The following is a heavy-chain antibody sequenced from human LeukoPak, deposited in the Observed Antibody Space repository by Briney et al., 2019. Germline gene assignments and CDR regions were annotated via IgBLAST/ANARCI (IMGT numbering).Heavy chain of an antibody. CDR2: IYYSGST. CDR1: GGSISSYY. CDR3: ARSGYDFWSGYYMGFDY. D-gene: IGHD3-3*01. Sequence: KSSETLSLTCTVSGGSISSYYWSWIRQPPGKGLEWIGYIYYSGSTNYNPSLKSRVTISVDTSKNQFSLKLSSVTAADTAVYYCARSGYDFWSGYYMGFDYWGQGTLVTVSS. J-gene: IGHJ4*02. V-gene: IGHV4-59*01.